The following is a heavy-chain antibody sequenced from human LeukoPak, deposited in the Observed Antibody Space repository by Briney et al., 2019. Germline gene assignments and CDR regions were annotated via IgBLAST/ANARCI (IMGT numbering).Heavy chain of an antibody. CDR1: GGSISSGDYY. D-gene: IGHD3-22*01. Sequence: PSQTMSLTCTVSGGSISSGDYYWSWIRQPPGKGLEWIGYIYYSGSTYYHPSLKSRVTISVDTSKNQFSLKLSSVTAADTAVYYCARGGAYYYDSSGYYRRLYYYYGMDVWGQGTTVTVSS. V-gene: IGHV4-30-4*01. CDR3: ARGGAYYYDSSGYYRRLYYYYGMDV. J-gene: IGHJ6*02. CDR2: IYYSGST.